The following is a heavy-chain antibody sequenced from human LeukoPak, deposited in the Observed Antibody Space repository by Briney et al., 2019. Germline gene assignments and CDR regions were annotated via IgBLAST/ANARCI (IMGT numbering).Heavy chain of an antibody. CDR1: GGSISSSSYY. V-gene: IGHV4-39*01. D-gene: IGHD3-3*01. CDR3: ARQAPQPPLRFLEWLPISSEFDP. Sequence: PSETLSLTCTVSGGSISSSSYYWGWIRQPPGTGLEWIGSIYYSGSTYYNPSLKSRVTISVDTSKNQFSLKLSSVTAADTAVYYCARQAPQPPLRFLEWLPISSEFDPWGQGTLVTVSS. CDR2: IYYSGST. J-gene: IGHJ5*02.